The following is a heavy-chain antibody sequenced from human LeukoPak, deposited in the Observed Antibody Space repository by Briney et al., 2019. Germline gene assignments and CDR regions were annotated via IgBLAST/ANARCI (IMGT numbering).Heavy chain of an antibody. CDR1: GGSINSYY. V-gene: IGHV4-59*01. D-gene: IGHD6-19*01. CDR2: IYYSGST. Sequence: SETLSLTCTVSGGSINSYYWSWIRQPPGKGLEWIGYIYYSGSTNYNPSLKSRVTISVDTSKNQFSLKLSSVTAADTAVYYCARERRSAVAGFDAFDIWGQGTMVTVSS. CDR3: ARERRSAVAGFDAFDI. J-gene: IGHJ3*02.